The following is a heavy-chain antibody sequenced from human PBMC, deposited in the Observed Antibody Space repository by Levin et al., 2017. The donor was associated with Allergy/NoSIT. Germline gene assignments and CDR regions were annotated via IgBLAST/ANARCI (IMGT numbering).Heavy chain of an antibody. Sequence: GGSLRLSCAASGFTFSSYGMHWVRQAPGKGLEWVAVISYDGSNKYYADSVKGRFTISRDNSKNTLYLQMNSLRAEDTAVYYCAKVGSDTAMDDYYYYYYGMDVWGQGTTVTVSS. V-gene: IGHV3-30*18. J-gene: IGHJ6*02. D-gene: IGHD5-18*01. CDR2: ISYDGSNK. CDR3: AKVGSDTAMDDYYYYYYGMDV. CDR1: GFTFSSYG.